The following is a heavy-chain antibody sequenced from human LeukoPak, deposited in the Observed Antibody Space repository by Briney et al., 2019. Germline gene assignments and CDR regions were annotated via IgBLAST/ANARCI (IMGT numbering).Heavy chain of an antibody. CDR1: GGPFSDYY. V-gene: IGHV4-34*01. CDR2: INHSGST. D-gene: IGHD3-9*01. J-gene: IGHJ5*02. Sequence: SETLSLTCAVYGGPFSDYYWSWIRQPPGKGLEWIGKINHSGSTYYNPSLKSRVTISVDTSKNQFSLKLSSVTAADTAVYYCATPPHYDILTGYYAWGQGTLVTVSS. CDR3: ATPPHYDILTGYYA.